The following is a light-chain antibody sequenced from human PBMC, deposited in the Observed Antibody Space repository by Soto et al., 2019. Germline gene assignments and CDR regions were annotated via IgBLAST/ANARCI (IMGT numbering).Light chain of an antibody. CDR1: QTISSW. CDR3: QQYKSYLRT. J-gene: IGKJ1*01. Sequence: DIQMTQSPSTLSASVGDRVTITCRASQTISSWLAWYQQKPGKAPKLLIYAASTLESGVSSRFSGRGSGTEFTLTINSLQPEDFATYYCQQYKSYLRTFGQATKVEIK. CDR2: AAS. V-gene: IGKV1-5*01.